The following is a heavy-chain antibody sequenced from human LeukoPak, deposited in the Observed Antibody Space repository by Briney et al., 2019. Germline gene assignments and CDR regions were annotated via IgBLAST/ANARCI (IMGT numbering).Heavy chain of an antibody. J-gene: IGHJ4*02. CDR3: ASYSSSSYFDY. D-gene: IGHD6-6*01. Sequence: SETLSLTCTVSGGSISSYYWSWIRQPPGKGLEWIGEINRSGSTNYNPSLKSRVTISVDTSKNQFSLKLSSVTAADTAVYYCASYSSSSYFDYWGQGTLVTVSS. CDR2: INRSGST. CDR1: GGSISSYY. V-gene: IGHV4-34*01.